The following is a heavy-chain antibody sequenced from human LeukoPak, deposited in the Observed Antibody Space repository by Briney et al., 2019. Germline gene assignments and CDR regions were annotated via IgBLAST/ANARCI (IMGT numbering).Heavy chain of an antibody. CDR1: GFTFSSYE. CDR2: ISGSGVST. CDR3: AKDRGMGAKYNDAFDI. Sequence: GGSLRLSCAASGFTFSSYEMNWVRQAPGKGLEWVSAISGSGVSTYYADSVKGRFTISRDNSKNTLYLQMNGLRAEDTAVYYCAKDRGMGAKYNDAFDIWGQGTMVTVSS. D-gene: IGHD1-26*01. J-gene: IGHJ3*02. V-gene: IGHV3-23*01.